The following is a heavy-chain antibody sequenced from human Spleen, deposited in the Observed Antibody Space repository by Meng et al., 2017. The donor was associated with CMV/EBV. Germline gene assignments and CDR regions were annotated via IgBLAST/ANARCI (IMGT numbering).Heavy chain of an antibody. J-gene: IGHJ4*02. CDR3: ARDRQSPPDY. Sequence: LSCAASGFTFSDYYMSWIRQAPGKGLEWVSYIGGIGRTIFYADSVKGRFTISRDNAENSLYLQMNRLRAEDTAVYYCARDRQSPPDYWGQGTLVTVSS. CDR1: GFTFSDYY. V-gene: IGHV3-11*04. CDR2: IGGIGRTI.